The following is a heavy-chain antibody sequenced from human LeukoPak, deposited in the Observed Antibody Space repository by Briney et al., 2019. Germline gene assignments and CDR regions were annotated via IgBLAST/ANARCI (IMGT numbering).Heavy chain of an antibody. CDR2: IKQDGSEK. V-gene: IGHV3-7*04. J-gene: IGHJ6*02. CDR1: GFTFSSYW. Sequence: GGSLRLSCAASGFTFSSYWMSWVRQAPGKGLEWVANIKQDGSEKYYVDSVKGRFTISRDNAKNPLYLQMNSLRAEDTAVYYCARAPRLGYCSGGSCYSVRDYYGMDVWGQGTTVTVSS. CDR3: ARAPRLGYCSGGSCYSVRDYYGMDV. D-gene: IGHD2-15*01.